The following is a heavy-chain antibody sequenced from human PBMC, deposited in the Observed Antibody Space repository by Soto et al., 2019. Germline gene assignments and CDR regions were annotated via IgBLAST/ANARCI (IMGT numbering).Heavy chain of an antibody. CDR1: GDSVSSNTAS. Sequence: SQTLSLTCAISGDSVSSNTASWNWIRQSPSRGLEWLGRTSFRCKWYNDYAVSVKSRIIINPDTSNNQFSLQLNSVTPEDTAVYFCAKGDNLGPKTGYAFDPWGQGIMVTVSS. CDR3: AKGDNLGPKTGYAFDP. D-gene: IGHD5-12*01. J-gene: IGHJ5*02. V-gene: IGHV6-1*01. CDR2: TSFRCKWYN.